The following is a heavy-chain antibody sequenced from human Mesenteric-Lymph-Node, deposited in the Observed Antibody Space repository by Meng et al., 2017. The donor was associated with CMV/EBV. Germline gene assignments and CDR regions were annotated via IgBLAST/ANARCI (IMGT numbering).Heavy chain of an antibody. CDR2: FSGGTA. Sequence: GESLKISCAVSGFTFDSHAMSWVRQAPGKGLEWVSSFSGGTAYYADPVKGRFTISRDNAKNSLYLQMNSLRAEDTALYYCARVPSGWYFDYWGQGTLVTVSS. V-gene: IGHV3-20*04. D-gene: IGHD6-19*01. CDR1: GFTFDSHA. CDR3: ARVPSGWYFDY. J-gene: IGHJ4*02.